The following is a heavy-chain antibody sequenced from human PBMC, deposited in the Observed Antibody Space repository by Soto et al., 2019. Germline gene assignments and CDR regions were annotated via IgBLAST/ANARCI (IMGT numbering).Heavy chain of an antibody. Sequence: GGSLRLSCAVSGFTVSTYGMHWVRQAPGKGLEWVAVISRDGGTKYYADSVKGRFTISRDNSRNTLFLEMNSLRGDDMAVYYCTGAVASGDWGQGTRVTVSS. J-gene: IGHJ4*02. CDR3: TGAVASGD. D-gene: IGHD2-8*02. CDR2: ISRDGGTK. V-gene: IGHV3-30*03. CDR1: GFTVSTYG.